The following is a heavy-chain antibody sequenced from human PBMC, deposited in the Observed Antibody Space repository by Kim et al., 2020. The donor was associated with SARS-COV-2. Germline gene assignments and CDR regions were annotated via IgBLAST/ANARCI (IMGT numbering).Heavy chain of an antibody. V-gene: IGHV3-72*01. J-gene: IGHJ6*02. CDR2: SKDKGKSYTT. Sequence: GGSLRLSCVVSGFTFSDYNMEWVRQAPGKGLEWVGRSKDKGKSYTTEYAASVKGRFTISRDASKNSLNLQMNNLKTEDTAVYFCAGEWYGMDVWGQGTTVTVSS. CDR1: GFTFSDYN. CDR3: AGEWYGMDV.